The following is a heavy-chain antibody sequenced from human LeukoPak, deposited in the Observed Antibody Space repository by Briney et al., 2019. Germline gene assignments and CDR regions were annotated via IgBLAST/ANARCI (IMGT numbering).Heavy chain of an antibody. V-gene: IGHV4-59*01. CDR3: ARGGTNITMVRGVIAFWRPFYY. Sequence: SETLSLTCTVSGGSISSYYWSWIRQPPGKGLEWIGYIYYSGSTNYNPSLKSRVTISVDTSKNQFSLKLSSVTAADTAVYYCARGGTNITMVRGVIAFWRPFYYWGQGTLVTVSS. J-gene: IGHJ4*02. CDR1: GGSISSYY. CDR2: IYYSGST. D-gene: IGHD3-10*01.